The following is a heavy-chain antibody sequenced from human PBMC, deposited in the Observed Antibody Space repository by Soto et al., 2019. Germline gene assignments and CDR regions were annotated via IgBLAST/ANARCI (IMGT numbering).Heavy chain of an antibody. V-gene: IGHV4-4*02. J-gene: IGHJ2*01. CDR2: IYHSGSP. CDR3: ARVTTKTTDYWYFDL. D-gene: IGHD4-4*01. Sequence: QVHLQESGPGLVKPSGTLSLTCAVSGVSVSSRNWWSWVRQPPGKGLEYIGEIYHSGSPSYNPSLKSRVTISMDKSKTQVSLRLNSVTAADTAVYYCARVTTKTTDYWYFDLWGRGTLVTVSS. CDR1: GVSVSSRNW.